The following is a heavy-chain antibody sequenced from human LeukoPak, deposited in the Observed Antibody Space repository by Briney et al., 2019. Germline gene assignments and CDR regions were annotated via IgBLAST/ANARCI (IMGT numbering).Heavy chain of an antibody. CDR2: IYYSGGT. CDR3: ARDYYYGSGTEYYYYGMDV. D-gene: IGHD3-10*01. J-gene: IGHJ6*04. V-gene: IGHV4-30-4*01. Sequence: SQTLSLTCTVSGGSISSGDYYWSWIRQPPGKGLEWIGYIYYSGGTYYNPSLKSRVTISVDTSKNQFSLKLSSVTAADTAVYYCARDYYYGSGTEYYYYGMDVWGKGTTVTVSS. CDR1: GGSISSGDYY.